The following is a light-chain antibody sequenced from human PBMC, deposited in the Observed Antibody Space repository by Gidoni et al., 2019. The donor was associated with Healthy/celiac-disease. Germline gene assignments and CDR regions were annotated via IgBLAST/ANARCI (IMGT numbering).Light chain of an antibody. CDR2: AES. CDR3: LQDYNYPLT. CDR1: QGIRND. Sequence: AIQMTQSPSSLSASVGDRVTITCRASQGIRNDLGWYQQKPEKAPKLLIYAESSLQRGVPSRFSGSGSGTDFTLTISSLQPEDFATYYCLQDYNYPLTFGGGTKVEIK. V-gene: IGKV1-6*01. J-gene: IGKJ4*01.